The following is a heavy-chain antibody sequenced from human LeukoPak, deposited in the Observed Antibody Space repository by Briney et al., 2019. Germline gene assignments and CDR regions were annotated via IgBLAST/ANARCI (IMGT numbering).Heavy chain of an antibody. D-gene: IGHD6-19*01. V-gene: IGHV6-1*01. J-gene: IGHJ6*02. CDR3: ARDIAVAVYNYYYGMDV. CDR1: GDSVSSNSAA. CDR2: TYYRSKWYN. Sequence: SQTLSLTCATSGDSVSSNSAAWHWIRQSPSRGLEWLGRTYYRSKWYNDYAVSVKSRITINPDTSKNQFSLQLNSVTPEDTAVYYCARDIAVAVYNYYYGMDVWGQGTTVTVSS.